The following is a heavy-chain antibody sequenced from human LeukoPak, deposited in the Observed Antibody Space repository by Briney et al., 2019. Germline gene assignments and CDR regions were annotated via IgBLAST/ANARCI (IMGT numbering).Heavy chain of an antibody. D-gene: IGHD6-13*01. V-gene: IGHV4-59*01. Sequence: PSETMSLTCTVSGGSISSYYWSWIRQPPGKGLEWIGYIYYSGSTNYNPSLKSRVTISVDTSKNQFSLKLSSVTAADTAEYYCARGGSLRPPIYFDYWGQGTLVTVSS. J-gene: IGHJ4*02. CDR1: GGSISSYY. CDR2: IYYSGST. CDR3: ARGGSLRPPIYFDY.